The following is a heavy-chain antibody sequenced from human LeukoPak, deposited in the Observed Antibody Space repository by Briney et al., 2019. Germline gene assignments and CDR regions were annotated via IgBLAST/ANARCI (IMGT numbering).Heavy chain of an antibody. CDR2: MNPNNGLT. V-gene: IGHV1-8*01. J-gene: IGHJ4*02. D-gene: IGHD5-24*01. CDR1: GYTFTSLD. CDR3: ARDYPLDGYNPELDY. Sequence: ASVKVSCKSSGYTFTSLDINWVRQATGQGLEWMGWMNPNNGLTGYAQKFQGRVTMTRNTSISTAYMELGSLTSDDTAVYYCARDYPLDGYNPELDYWGQGTLVTVSS.